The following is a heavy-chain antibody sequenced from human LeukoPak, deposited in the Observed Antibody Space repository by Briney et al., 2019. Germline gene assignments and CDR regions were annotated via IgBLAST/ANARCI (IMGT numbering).Heavy chain of an antibody. CDR1: GFTFSSYG. J-gene: IGHJ4*02. V-gene: IGHV3-33*06. Sequence: PGGSLRLSCAASGFTFSSYGMHWVRQAPGKGLEWVAVIWYDGSNKYYADSVKGRFTISRDNSKNTLYLQMNSLRAEDTAVYYCAKPANSYGLHNFDYWGQGTLVTVSS. D-gene: IGHD3-10*01. CDR3: AKPANSYGLHNFDY. CDR2: IWYDGSNK.